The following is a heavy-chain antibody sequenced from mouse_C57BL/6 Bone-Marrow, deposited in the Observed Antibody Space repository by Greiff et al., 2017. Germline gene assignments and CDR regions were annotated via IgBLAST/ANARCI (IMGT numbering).Heavy chain of an antibody. CDR3: ARGALYCCGSSGGFAY. J-gene: IGHJ3*01. CDR1: GYTFTSYG. V-gene: IGHV1-81*01. Sequence: VQLQQSGAELARPGASVKLSCKASGYTFTSYGISWVKQRPGQGLEWIGEIYPRSGNTYYNEKFKGKATLTADKSSSTAYMELRSLTSEDSAVFFCARGALYCCGSSGGFAYWGQGTLVTVSA. CDR2: IYPRSGNT. D-gene: IGHD1-1*01.